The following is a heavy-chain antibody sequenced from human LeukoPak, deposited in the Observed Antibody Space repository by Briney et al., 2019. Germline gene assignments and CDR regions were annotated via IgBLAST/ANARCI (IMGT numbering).Heavy chain of an antibody. J-gene: IGHJ4*02. CDR1: GDSISTSNSY. CDR2: IYYSGNT. Sequence: PSETLSLTCTVSGDSISTSNSYWGWIRQPPGKGLEWIGSIYYSGNTYYNASLKSRVTISVDTSKNQFSLKLSSVTAADTAVYYCARNGRDGYNLHFDYWGQGTLVTVSS. CDR3: ARNGRDGYNLHFDY. V-gene: IGHV4-39*07. D-gene: IGHD5-24*01.